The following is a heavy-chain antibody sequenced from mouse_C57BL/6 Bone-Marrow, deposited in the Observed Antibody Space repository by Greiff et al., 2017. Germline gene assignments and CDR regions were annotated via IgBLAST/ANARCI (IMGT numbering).Heavy chain of an antibody. CDR1: GYTFTSYW. V-gene: IGHV1-64*01. J-gene: IGHJ2*01. Sequence: QVHVKQPGAELVKPGASVKLSCKASGYTFTSYWMHWVKQRPGQGLEWIGMIHPNSGSTNYNEKFKSKATLTVDKSSSTAYMQLSSLTSEDSAVYYCALNFYYFDYWGQGTTLTVSS. CDR3: ALNFYYFDY. CDR2: IHPNSGST.